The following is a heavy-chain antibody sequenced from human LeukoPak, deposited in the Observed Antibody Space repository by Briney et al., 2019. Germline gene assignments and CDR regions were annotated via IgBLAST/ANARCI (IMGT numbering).Heavy chain of an antibody. V-gene: IGHV4-38-2*02. Sequence: PSETLSLTCTVSGYSIRSGYYWAWIRQPPGKGLEWIGSTYHSGGTDYNPSLKSRVSISVDASKNQFSLQLNSLTAADTAVYYCARDLRMGGPWRQFDYWGQGTLVTVSS. CDR1: GYSIRSGYY. D-gene: IGHD3-16*01. CDR2: TYHSGGT. J-gene: IGHJ4*02. CDR3: ARDLRMGGPWRQFDY.